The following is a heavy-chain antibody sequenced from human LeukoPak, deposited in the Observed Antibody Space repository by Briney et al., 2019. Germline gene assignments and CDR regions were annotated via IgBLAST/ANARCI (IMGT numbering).Heavy chain of an antibody. Sequence: PGGSLRLSCAASGFTFSSYSMNWVRQAPGKGLEWVSSISSSSSYIYYADSVKGRFTISRDNAKNSLYLQMNSLRAEDTAVYYCAGDWAVNCGGDCYPYYYYYYMDVWGKGTTVTVSS. CDR3: AGDWAVNCGGDCYPYYYYYYMDV. CDR1: GFTFSSYS. CDR2: ISSSSSYI. J-gene: IGHJ6*03. D-gene: IGHD2-21*02. V-gene: IGHV3-21*01.